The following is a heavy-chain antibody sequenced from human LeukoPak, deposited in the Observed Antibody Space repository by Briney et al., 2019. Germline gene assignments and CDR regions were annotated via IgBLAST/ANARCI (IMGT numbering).Heavy chain of an antibody. V-gene: IGHV3-23*01. CDR2: ISGTSGT. CDR1: GFTFSDHA. D-gene: IGHD3-3*01. Sequence: PGGSLRLSCAASGFTFSDHAMTWVRQAPGKGLEWVASISGTSGTYYADSVKGRFTVSRGNYKKTLYLQMNSLPAEDTATYYCARPGLSYSVWSAPAPKPRYNYCYMDVWGEGTTVTVSS. CDR3: ARPGLSYSVWSAPAPKPRYNYCYMDV. J-gene: IGHJ6*03.